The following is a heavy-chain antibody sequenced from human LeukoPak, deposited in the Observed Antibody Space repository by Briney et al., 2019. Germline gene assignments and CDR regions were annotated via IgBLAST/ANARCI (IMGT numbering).Heavy chain of an antibody. V-gene: IGHV3-66*01. Sequence: GGFLRLSCAASGLTVSSNYMSWVRQAPGKGLEWVSLIYSGGSTYYADSVKGRFTISRDNSKNTLYLQMNSLRAEDTAVYYCARDWHYYDISGYRTGDHWGQGTLVTVSS. J-gene: IGHJ4*02. CDR3: ARDWHYYDISGYRTGDH. CDR2: IYSGGST. D-gene: IGHD3-22*01. CDR1: GLTVSSNY.